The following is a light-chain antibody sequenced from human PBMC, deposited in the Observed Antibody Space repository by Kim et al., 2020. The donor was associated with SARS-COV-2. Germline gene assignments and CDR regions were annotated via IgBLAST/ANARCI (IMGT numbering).Light chain of an antibody. CDR2: DAS. CDR3: QQYNSYSPYT. V-gene: IGKV1-5*01. CDR1: QSISRW. Sequence: AAVRDTVTITCRASQSISRWLAWYQQKLGKAPKLLIYDASTLESGVTSRFSGSGSGTEFTLTITSLQPDDFATYYCQQYNSYSPYTFGQGTKLEI. J-gene: IGKJ2*01.